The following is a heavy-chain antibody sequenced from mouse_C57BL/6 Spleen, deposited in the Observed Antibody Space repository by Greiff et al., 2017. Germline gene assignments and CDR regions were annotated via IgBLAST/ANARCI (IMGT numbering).Heavy chain of an antibody. CDR1: GFNIKDYY. J-gene: IGHJ4*01. CDR3: TRYYYGSSYGGGYYAMDY. D-gene: IGHD1-1*01. V-gene: IGHV14-1*01. Sequence: VQLQQSGAELVRPGASVKLSCTASGFNIKDYYMHWVKQRPEQGLEWIGRIDPEDGDTEYAPTFQGRATMTADTSSNTAYLQFSGLTSEDTAVYYCTRYYYGSSYGGGYYAMDYWGQGTSVTVSS. CDR2: IDPEDGDT.